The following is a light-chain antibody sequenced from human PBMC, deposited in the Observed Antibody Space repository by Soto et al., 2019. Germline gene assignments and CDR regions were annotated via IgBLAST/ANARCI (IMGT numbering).Light chain of an antibody. CDR2: EAS. Sequence: DIQMTQSPATLSASVGDRVTITCRASQNIYTWLAWYQQKPGKAPKLLIYEASSLETGVPSRFSGSGSGTEFTLTISSLQSEDFAVYYCQQYNFWPPLTFGGGTKVDIK. J-gene: IGKJ4*01. CDR1: QNIYTW. CDR3: QQYNFWPPLT. V-gene: IGKV1-5*03.